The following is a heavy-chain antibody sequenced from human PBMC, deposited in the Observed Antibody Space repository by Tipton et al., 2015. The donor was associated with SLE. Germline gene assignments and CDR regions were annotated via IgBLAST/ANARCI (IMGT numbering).Heavy chain of an antibody. CDR2: IYYSGST. CDR1: GGSISSYY. Sequence: TLSFTCTVSGGSISSYYWSWIRQPPGKGLEWIGYIYYSGSTNYNPSLKSRVTISVDTSKNQFSLKLSSVTAADTAVYYCARRLGSRGFDYWGQGTLVTVSS. D-gene: IGHD3-22*01. J-gene: IGHJ4*02. V-gene: IGHV4-59*08. CDR3: ARRLGSRGFDY.